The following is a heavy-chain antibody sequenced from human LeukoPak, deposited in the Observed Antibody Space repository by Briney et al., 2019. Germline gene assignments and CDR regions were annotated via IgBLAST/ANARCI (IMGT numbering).Heavy chain of an antibody. Sequence: SLRLSCAASGFTFSAYSISWIRQGPGKEPGWDSYISSSSRCTNYAESVMGQVNIPRDNEKNSLSLQRISLRAEDTAVYYCARERRVRGVIRTRDYYYGMDVWGQGTTVTVSS. CDR2: ISSSSRCT. CDR3: ARERRVRGVIRTRDYYYGMDV. V-gene: IGHV3-11*05. J-gene: IGHJ6*02. D-gene: IGHD3-10*01. CDR1: GFTFSAYS.